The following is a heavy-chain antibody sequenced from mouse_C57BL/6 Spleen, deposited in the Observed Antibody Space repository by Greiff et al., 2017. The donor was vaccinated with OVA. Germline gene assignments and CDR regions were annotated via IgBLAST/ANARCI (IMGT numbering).Heavy chain of an antibody. CDR3: ARGGSITTDGNFDY. Sequence: QVQLQQSGPELVKPGASVKISCKASGYAFSSSWMNWVKQRPGKGLEWIGRIYPGDGDTNYNGKFKGKATLTADKSSSTAYMQLSSLTSEDSAVYFGARGGSITTDGNFDYWGQGTTLTVSS. CDR2: IYPGDGDT. V-gene: IGHV1-82*01. D-gene: IGHD1-2*01. J-gene: IGHJ2*01. CDR1: GYAFSSSW.